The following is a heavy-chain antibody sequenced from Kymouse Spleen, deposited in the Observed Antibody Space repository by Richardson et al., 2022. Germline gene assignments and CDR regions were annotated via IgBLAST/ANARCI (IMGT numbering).Heavy chain of an antibody. J-gene: IGHJ4*02. CDR1: GFTFSSYG. CDR2: IWYDGSNK. CDR3: ARYCSGGSCYSFDY. V-gene: IGHV3-33*01. D-gene: IGHD2-15*01. Sequence: QVQLVESGGGVVQPGRSLRLSCAASGFTFSSYGMHWVRQAPGKGLEWVAVIWYDGSNKYYADSVKGRFTISRDNSKNTLYLQMNSLRAEDTAVYYCARYCSGGSCYSFDYWGQGTLVTVSS.